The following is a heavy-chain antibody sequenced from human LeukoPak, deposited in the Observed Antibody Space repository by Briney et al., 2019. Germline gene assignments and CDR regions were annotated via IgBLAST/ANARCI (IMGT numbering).Heavy chain of an antibody. J-gene: IGHJ4*02. V-gene: IGHV4-59*01. CDR1: GGSINNYY. Sequence: SETLSLTCTVSGGSINNYYWSWIRQPPGKGLEWIGYIYYSGSTNYNPSLKSRVTISVGTSKNQFSLKLSSVTAADTAVYYCARGSGWSGHGYWGQGTLVTVSS. CDR2: IYYSGST. CDR3: ARGSGWSGHGY. D-gene: IGHD6-19*01.